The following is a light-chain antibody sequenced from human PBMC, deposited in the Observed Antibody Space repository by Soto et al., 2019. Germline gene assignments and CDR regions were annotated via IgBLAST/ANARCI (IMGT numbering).Light chain of an antibody. J-gene: IGLJ2*01. V-gene: IGLV1-40*01. CDR1: SSNIGAGYD. CDR2: GNT. Sequence: QSVLTQPPSVSGAPGQRVTISCTGSSSNIGAGYDVHWYQQLPGRAPKLLIYGNTNRLSGVPDRFSGSKSGTSASLAITGLQAEDVADYYCLSFDSSLSVVFGGGTTVTVL. CDR3: LSFDSSLSVV.